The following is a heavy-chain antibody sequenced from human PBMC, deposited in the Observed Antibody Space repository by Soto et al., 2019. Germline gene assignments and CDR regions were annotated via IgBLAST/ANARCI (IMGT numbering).Heavy chain of an antibody. D-gene: IGHD3-3*01. V-gene: IGHV4-39*01. CDR3: ARLRSRYYFDY. CDR1: GGSISSSSYY. CDR2: IYYSGST. Sequence: SETLSLTCTVSGGSISSSSYYWGWIRQPPGKGLEWIGSIYYSGSTYYNPSLKSRVTISVDTSKNQFSLKLSSVTAADTAVYYCARLRSRYYFDYWGQGTLVTVSS. J-gene: IGHJ4*02.